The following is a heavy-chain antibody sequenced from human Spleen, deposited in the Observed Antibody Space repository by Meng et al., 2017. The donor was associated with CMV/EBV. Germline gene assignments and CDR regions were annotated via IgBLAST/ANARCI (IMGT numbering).Heavy chain of an antibody. J-gene: IGHJ3*01. CDR2: IYHSGST. Sequence: SGGSISSSNWWSWVRQPPGKGLEWIGEIYHSGSTNYNPSLKSRVTISVDKSKNQFSLKLSSVTAADTAVYYCARDQGTNSPYKAFDVWGQGRMVTVSS. CDR3: ARDQGTNSPYKAFDV. D-gene: IGHD3-10*01. V-gene: IGHV4-4*02. CDR1: GGSISSSNW.